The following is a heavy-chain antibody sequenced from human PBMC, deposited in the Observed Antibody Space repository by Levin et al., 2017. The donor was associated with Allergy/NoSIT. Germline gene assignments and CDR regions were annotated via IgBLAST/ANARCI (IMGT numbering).Heavy chain of an antibody. CDR3: ARVSGQWLSRITMIVPKVDYYYGMDV. CDR2: ISSSSSYI. CDR1: GFTFSSYS. V-gene: IGHV3-21*01. J-gene: IGHJ6*02. D-gene: IGHD3-22*01. Sequence: MAGGSLRLSCAASGFTFSSYSMNWVRQAPGKGLEWVSSISSSSSYIYYADSVKGRFTISRDNAKNSLYLQMNSLRAEDTAVYYCARVSGQWLSRITMIVPKVDYYYGMDVWGQGTTVTVSS.